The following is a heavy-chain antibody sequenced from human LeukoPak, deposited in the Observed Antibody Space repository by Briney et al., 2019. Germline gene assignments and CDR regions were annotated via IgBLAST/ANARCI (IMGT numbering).Heavy chain of an antibody. CDR3: ARDSYGDANFDS. V-gene: IGHV3-53*01. J-gene: IGHJ4*02. Sequence: GGSLRLSCAASGFTFSSYSMNWVRQAPGKGLEWVSFIYADGNTYYADSVKGRFTISRDISENAVYLQMNSLRAEDTAVYYCARDSYGDANFDSWGQGTLVTVSS. D-gene: IGHD4-17*01. CDR2: IYADGNT. CDR1: GFTFSSYS.